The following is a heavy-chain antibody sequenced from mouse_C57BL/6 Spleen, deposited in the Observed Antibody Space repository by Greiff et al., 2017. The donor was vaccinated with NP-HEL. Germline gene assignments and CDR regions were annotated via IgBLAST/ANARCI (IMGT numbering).Heavy chain of an antibody. J-gene: IGHJ1*03. CDR3: ARPLPDGYFDV. Sequence: VQLQQPGAELVRPGPSVKLSCTASGYTFTSYWMHWVKQRPGQGLEWIGVIDPSDSYTDYNQKFQGKATLTVDTSSSTAYMQLSSLTSEDSAGYYVARPLPDGYFDVWGTGTTVTVSS. CDR2: IDPSDSYT. V-gene: IGHV1-59*01. CDR1: GYTFTSYW. D-gene: IGHD2-1*01.